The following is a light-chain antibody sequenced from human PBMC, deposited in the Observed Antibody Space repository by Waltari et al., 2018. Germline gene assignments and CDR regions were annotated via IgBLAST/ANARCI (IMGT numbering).Light chain of an antibody. Sequence: HSALTQPASVSGSPGQSITIPCTGTSSDIGFYTFVLWYQQHPGKAPKVMIYHVSNRPSGVSNRFSGSKSGNTASLTISGLQPEDEADYYCASETSTTTLYVFGSGTKVTVL. V-gene: IGLV2-14*03. J-gene: IGLJ1*01. CDR1: SSDIGFYTF. CDR2: HVS. CDR3: ASETSTTTLYV.